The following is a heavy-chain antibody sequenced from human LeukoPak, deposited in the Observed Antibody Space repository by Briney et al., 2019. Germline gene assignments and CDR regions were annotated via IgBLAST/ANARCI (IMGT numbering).Heavy chain of an antibody. CDR3: GKGGGGYYDAFDI. CDR1: GFTFSGYA. Sequence: GGSLRLSCAASGFTFSGYAMSWVRQAPGKGLEWVSGISGSSGNTYYADSVKGRFTISRDNSKNTLYLQMNSLRAEDTAIYYCGKGGGGYYDAFDIWGQGTMVTVSS. V-gene: IGHV3-23*01. J-gene: IGHJ3*02. D-gene: IGHD3-10*01. CDR2: ISGSSGNT.